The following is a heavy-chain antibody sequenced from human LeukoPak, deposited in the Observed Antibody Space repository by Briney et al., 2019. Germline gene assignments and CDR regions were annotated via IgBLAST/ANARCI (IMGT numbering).Heavy chain of an antibody. CDR2: ITYDGTDK. D-gene: IGHD3-22*01. Sequence: GRSLGLSCAASGFTFSRYGMQWVRQAPGKGLEWVAIITYDGTDKNYADSVKGRFTISRDNSKSTVYLQMNSLRAEDTAVFYCAKSWGVEYSSGFYIGVDYWGQGTLVTVSS. J-gene: IGHJ4*02. CDR3: AKSWGVEYSSGFYIGVDY. V-gene: IGHV3-30*18. CDR1: GFTFSRYG.